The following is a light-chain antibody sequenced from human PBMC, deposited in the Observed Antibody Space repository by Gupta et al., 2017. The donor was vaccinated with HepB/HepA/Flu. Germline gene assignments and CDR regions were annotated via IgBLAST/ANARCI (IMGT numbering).Light chain of an antibody. V-gene: IGKV4-1*01. Sequence: DIVMTQSPDSLAVSLGERATINCKSSQSVFYSSNNKNYLAWYQQKPGQPPKLLIYWASTRESGVPDRFSGSGSGTDFTLTSSSLQAEDVAVYYCQQYYDTPQITFGQGTRLEIK. CDR1: QSVFYSSNNKNY. J-gene: IGKJ5*01. CDR2: WAS. CDR3: QQYYDTPQIT.